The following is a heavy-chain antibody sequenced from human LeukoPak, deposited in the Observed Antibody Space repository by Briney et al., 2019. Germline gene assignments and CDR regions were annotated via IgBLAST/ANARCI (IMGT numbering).Heavy chain of an antibody. J-gene: IGHJ5*02. CDR1: GFTVSSNY. CDR3: ARAPFSITMIVVAPPGWFDP. V-gene: IGHV3-74*01. D-gene: IGHD3-22*01. CDR2: INTDGSST. Sequence: PGGSLRLSCVASGFTVSSNYMSWVRQAPGKGLVWVSRINTDGSSTSYADSVKGRFTISRDNTKNTLYLQMNSLRAEDTAVYYCARAPFSITMIVVAPPGWFDPWGQGTLVTVSS.